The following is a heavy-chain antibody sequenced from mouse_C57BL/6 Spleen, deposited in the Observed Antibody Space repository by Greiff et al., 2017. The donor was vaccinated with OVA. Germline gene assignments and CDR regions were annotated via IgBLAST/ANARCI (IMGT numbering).Heavy chain of an antibody. D-gene: IGHD2-2*01. J-gene: IGHJ3*01. CDR3: ARDGYDGAWFAY. Sequence: EVQLVESGPVLVKPGASVKMSCKASGYTFTDYYMNWVKQSHGKSLEWIGVINPYNGGTSYNQKFKGKATLTVDKSSSTAYMELNSLTSEDSAVYYCARDGYDGAWFAYWGQGTLVTVSA. CDR1: GYTFTDYY. V-gene: IGHV1-19*01. CDR2: INPYNGGT.